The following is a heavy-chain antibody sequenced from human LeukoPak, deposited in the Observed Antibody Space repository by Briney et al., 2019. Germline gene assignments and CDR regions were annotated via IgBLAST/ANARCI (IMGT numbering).Heavy chain of an antibody. CDR3: ARGPGYWPVLGYYYYGMDV. Sequence: GASVKVSCKASGYTFTSYDINWVRQATGQGLEWMGWMNPNSGNTGYAQKFQGRVTMTRNTSISTAYMELSSLRSEDTAVYYCARGPGYWPVLGYYYYGMDVWGQGTTVTVSS. J-gene: IGHJ6*02. CDR1: GYTFTSYD. D-gene: IGHD3-3*02. CDR2: MNPNSGNT. V-gene: IGHV1-8*01.